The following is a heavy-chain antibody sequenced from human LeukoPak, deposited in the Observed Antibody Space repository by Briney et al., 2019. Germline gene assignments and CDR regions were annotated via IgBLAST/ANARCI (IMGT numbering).Heavy chain of an antibody. V-gene: IGHV4-61*02. CDR2: IYTSGST. J-gene: IGHJ4*02. CDR1: GGSISSGSYY. Sequence: SETLSLTCTVSGGSISSGSYYWSWIRQPAGKGLEWIGRIYTSGSTNYNPSLKSRVTISVDTSKNQFSLKLSSMTAADTAVYYCARSSDYSSAWPFDHWGQGTLVTVSS. D-gene: IGHD6-19*01. CDR3: ARSSDYSSAWPFDH.